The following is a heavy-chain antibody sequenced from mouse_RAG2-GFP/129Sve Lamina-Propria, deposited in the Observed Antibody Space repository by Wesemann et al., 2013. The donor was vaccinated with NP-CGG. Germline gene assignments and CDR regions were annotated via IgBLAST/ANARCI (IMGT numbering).Heavy chain of an antibody. Sequence: QVQLQQSGAELVKPGASVKISCKASGYAFSSYWMNWVKQRPGQGLEWIGDIYPGSGSTNYNEKFKNKATLTVDTSSSTAYMQLSSLTSEDSAVYYCARRYGNYVDAMDYWGQGTSVTVSS. J-gene: IGHJ4*01. CDR2: IYPGSGST. CDR1: GYAFSSYW. CDR3: ARRYGNYVDAMDY. D-gene: IGHD2-1*01. V-gene: IGHV1-55*01.